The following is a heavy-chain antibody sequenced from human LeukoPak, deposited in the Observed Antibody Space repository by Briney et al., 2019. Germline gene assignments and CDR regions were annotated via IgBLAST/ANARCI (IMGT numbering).Heavy chain of an antibody. Sequence: SETLSLTCAVSGGSISSGGYSWSWIRQPPGKGLEWIGYIYHSGSTYYNPSLKSRVTISVDRSKNQFSLKLSSVTAADTAVYYCARGTGSSWYVPDYWGQGTLVTVSS. D-gene: IGHD6-13*01. CDR2: IYHSGST. CDR1: GGSISSGGYS. J-gene: IGHJ4*02. V-gene: IGHV4-30-2*01. CDR3: ARGTGSSWYVPDY.